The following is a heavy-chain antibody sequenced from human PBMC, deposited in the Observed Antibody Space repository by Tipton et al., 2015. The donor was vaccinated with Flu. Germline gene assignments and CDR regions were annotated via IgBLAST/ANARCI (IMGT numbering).Heavy chain of an antibody. D-gene: IGHD5-18*01. CDR3: AREGGYSYGFATYGMDV. CDR2: IIPILGIA. V-gene: IGHV1-69*01. Sequence: QLVQSGAEVKKPGSSVKVSCKASGGTFSSYAISWVRQPPGQGLEWMGGIIPILGIANYAQKFQGRVTITADESTSTAYMELSSLRSEDTAVYYCAREGGYSYGFATYGMDVWGQGTTVTVSS. CDR1: GGTFSSYA. J-gene: IGHJ6*02.